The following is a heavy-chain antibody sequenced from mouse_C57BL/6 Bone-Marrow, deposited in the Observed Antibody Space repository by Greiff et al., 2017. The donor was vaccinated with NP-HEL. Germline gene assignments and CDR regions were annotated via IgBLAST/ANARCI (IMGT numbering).Heavy chain of an antibody. CDR1: GYTFTSYW. J-gene: IGHJ2*01. Sequence: QVQLQQPGAELVMPGASVKLSCKASGYTFTSYWMHWVKQRPGQGLEWIGEIDPTDSYTNYNQKVKGKSTLTVDKSSSTAYMQLSSLTSEDSAVYYCARSLYYGSRGGFDYWGQGTTLTVSS. CDR2: IDPTDSYT. D-gene: IGHD1-1*01. V-gene: IGHV1-69*01. CDR3: ARSLYYGSRGGFDY.